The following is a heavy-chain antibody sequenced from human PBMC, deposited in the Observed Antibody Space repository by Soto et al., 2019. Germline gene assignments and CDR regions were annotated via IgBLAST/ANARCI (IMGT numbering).Heavy chain of an antibody. J-gene: IGHJ6*02. CDR1: GFTFSSYG. D-gene: IGHD1-26*01. Sequence: QVQLVESGGGVVQPGRSLRLSCAASGFTFSSYGMQWVRQAPGKGLEWVAVIWFDGSEKYYADSWKGRFTISRDNSKNTLYLQMNSLRAEDTAVYSCARVLGSGSIYYYYGMDVWGQGTTVTVSS. CDR3: ARVLGSGSIYYYYGMDV. CDR2: IWFDGSEK. V-gene: IGHV3-33*01.